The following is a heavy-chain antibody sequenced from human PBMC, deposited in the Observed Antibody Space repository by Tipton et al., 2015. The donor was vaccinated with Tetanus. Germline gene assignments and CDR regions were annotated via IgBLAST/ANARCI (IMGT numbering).Heavy chain of an antibody. D-gene: IGHD6-13*01. CDR1: GFTFSSYA. CDR3: ARDQWDIGSWYCDY. J-gene: IGHJ4*02. Sequence: RSLRLSCAASGFTFSSYAMHWVRQAPGKGLEWVAVISYDGSNKYYADSVKGRFTISRDNSKNTLYLQMNSLRAEDTAVYYCARDQWDIGSWYCDYWGQGTLVTVSS. CDR2: ISYDGSNK. V-gene: IGHV3-30-3*01.